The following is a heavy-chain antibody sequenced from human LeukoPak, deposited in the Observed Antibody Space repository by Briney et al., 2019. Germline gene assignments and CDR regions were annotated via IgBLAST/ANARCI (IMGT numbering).Heavy chain of an antibody. CDR2: ISSSGSTI. V-gene: IGHV3-48*03. Sequence: GGSLRLSCAASGFTFSDYEMNWVRQAPGKGLEWVSYISSSGSTIYYADSVKGRFTISRDNAKNSLYLQMNSLRAEDTAVYYCARAGSPGGYFDYWGQGTLVTVSS. D-gene: IGHD3-10*01. CDR1: GFTFSDYE. CDR3: ARAGSPGGYFDY. J-gene: IGHJ4*02.